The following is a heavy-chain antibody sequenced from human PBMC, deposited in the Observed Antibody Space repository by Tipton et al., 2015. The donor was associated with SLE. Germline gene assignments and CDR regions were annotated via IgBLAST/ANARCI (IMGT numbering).Heavy chain of an antibody. D-gene: IGHD2-2*01. J-gene: IGHJ3*02. V-gene: IGHV4-34*01. Sequence: TLSLTCAVYGGSFSGYYWSWIRQPPGKGLEWIGEINHSGSTNYNPSLKSRVTISVDTSKNQFSLKLSSVTAADTAVYYCARGAQLSPRAFDIWGQGTMVTVSS. CDR1: GGSFSGYY. CDR2: INHSGST. CDR3: ARGAQLSPRAFDI.